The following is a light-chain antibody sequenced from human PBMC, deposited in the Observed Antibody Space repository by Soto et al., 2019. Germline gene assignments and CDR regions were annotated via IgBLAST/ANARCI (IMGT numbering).Light chain of an antibody. CDR1: SSDVGGYNY. J-gene: IGLJ2*01. CDR3: SSYTSSSPVV. CDR2: DVS. Sequence: QSALTQPASVSGSPGQSITISCTGTSSDVGGYNYVSWYQQHPGKPPKLMIYDVSNRPSGVSNRFSGSKSGNTASLTISGLQAEDEADYYCSSYTSSSPVVFGGGTKVTVL. V-gene: IGLV2-14*01.